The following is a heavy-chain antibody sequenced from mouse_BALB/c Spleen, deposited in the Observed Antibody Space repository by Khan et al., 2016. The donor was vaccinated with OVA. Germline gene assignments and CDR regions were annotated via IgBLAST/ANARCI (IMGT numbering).Heavy chain of an antibody. D-gene: IGHD1-1*02. J-gene: IGHJ3*01. CDR2: ISDGGSYT. Sequence: EVELVESGGGLVKPGGSLKLSCAASGFTFSDYYMYWVRQTPEKRLEWVATISDGGSYTYYPDRVKGRFTISRDNAKNNLYLQMSSLKSEDTAMYCCAGAGDGGFAYWGQGTLVTVSA. V-gene: IGHV5-4*02. CDR3: AGAGDGGFAY. CDR1: GFTFSDYY.